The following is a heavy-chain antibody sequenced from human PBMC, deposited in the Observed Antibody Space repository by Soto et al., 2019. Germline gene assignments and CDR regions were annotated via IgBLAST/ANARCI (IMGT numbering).Heavy chain of an antibody. CDR2: ISYDGSNK. Sequence: GGSLRLSCAPSAFTFSSYGMQWVRQAPGKGLEWVAVISYDGSNKYYADSVKGRFTISRDNSKNTLYLQMNSLRAEDTAVYYCAKDVYGHRPNYYYGMDVWGQGTTVTVSS. D-gene: IGHD4-17*01. V-gene: IGHV3-30*18. CDR3: AKDVYGHRPNYYYGMDV. J-gene: IGHJ6*02. CDR1: AFTFSSYG.